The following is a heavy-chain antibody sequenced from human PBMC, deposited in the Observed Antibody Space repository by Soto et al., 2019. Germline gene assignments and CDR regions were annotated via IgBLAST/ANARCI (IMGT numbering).Heavy chain of an antibody. CDR3: ARDIGYGDYAGNAFDI. Sequence: QVQLVQSGAEVKKPGASVKVSCKASGYTFTSYGISWVRQAPGQGLEWMGWISSYNGNTNYAQKLQGRVTMTTDTSTRQDYMELRSLRSDDTAVYYCARDIGYGDYAGNAFDIWGQGTMVTVSS. CDR1: GYTFTSYG. CDR2: ISSYNGNT. J-gene: IGHJ3*02. D-gene: IGHD4-17*01. V-gene: IGHV1-18*01.